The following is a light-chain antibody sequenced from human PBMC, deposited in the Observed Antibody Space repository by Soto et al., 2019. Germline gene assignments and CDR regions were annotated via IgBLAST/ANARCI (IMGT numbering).Light chain of an antibody. CDR1: TGAVTSGHF. CDR3: LLSYTGAWV. V-gene: IGLV7-46*01. J-gene: IGLJ3*02. CDR2: DTT. Sequence: QAVVTREPSLTVSPGGTVTLTCGSSTGAVTSGHFPYWFQQKPGQAPKTLIYDTTKKHSWTPARFSGSLLGVKAALTLSGAQPEDEAEYYCLLSYTGAWVFGGGTKLTVL.